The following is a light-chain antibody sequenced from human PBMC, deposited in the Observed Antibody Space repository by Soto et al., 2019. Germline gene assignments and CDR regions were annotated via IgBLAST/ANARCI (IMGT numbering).Light chain of an antibody. CDR1: QSVKTF. CDR3: QQYGGSRWA. J-gene: IGKJ1*01. Sequence: EIVLTQSPATLSLSPGQRSTLSCRASQSVKTFLVWYQHRPGQAPRVLIYDASHRASGIPARSSGSGSGTDFTLTISSLDPEDFAVYYCQQYGGSRWAFGQGTTVDIK. V-gene: IGKV3-11*01. CDR2: DAS.